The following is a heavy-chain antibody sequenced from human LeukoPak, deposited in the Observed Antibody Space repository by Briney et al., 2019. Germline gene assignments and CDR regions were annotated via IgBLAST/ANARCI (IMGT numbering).Heavy chain of an antibody. CDR1: GFTFSSYG. CDR3: AKEANNWNYGEALDY. Sequence: PGGSLRLSCAASGFTFSSYGMHWVRQAPGKGLEWVAVMSFDGSKKYHTDSVKGRFTISRDNSNNTLYLQMNSLRAEDTAVYYCAKEANNWNYGEALDYWGQGTLVTVSS. V-gene: IGHV3-30*18. CDR2: MSFDGSKK. J-gene: IGHJ4*02. D-gene: IGHD1-7*01.